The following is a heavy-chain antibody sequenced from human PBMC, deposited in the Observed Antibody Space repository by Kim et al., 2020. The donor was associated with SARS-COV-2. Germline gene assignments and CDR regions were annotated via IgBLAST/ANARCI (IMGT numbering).Heavy chain of an antibody. D-gene: IGHD6-13*01. V-gene: IGHV3-48*03. Sequence: GGSLRLSCAASGFTFSSYEMNWVRQAPGKGLEWVSYISSSGSTIYYADSVKGRFTISRDNAKNSLYLQMNSLRAEDTAVYYCARTGIAAAGDEKHDYWGQGALVTVSS. CDR2: ISSSGSTI. CDR3: ARTGIAAAGDEKHDY. J-gene: IGHJ4*02. CDR1: GFTFSSYE.